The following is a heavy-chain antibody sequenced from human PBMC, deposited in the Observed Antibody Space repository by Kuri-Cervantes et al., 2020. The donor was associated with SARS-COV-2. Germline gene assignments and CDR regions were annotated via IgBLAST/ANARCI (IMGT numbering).Heavy chain of an antibody. D-gene: IGHD6-13*01. V-gene: IGHV3-30*04. Sequence: GGSLRLSCAASGFTFSSYAMHWVRQAPGKGLEWVAVISYDGSNKYYADSVKGRFTISRDNSKNTLYLQMNSLRAEDTAVYYCARGGGIAAAPSGYWGQGTLVTVSS. CDR1: GFTFSSYA. J-gene: IGHJ4*02. CDR3: ARGGGIAAAPSGY. CDR2: ISYDGSNK.